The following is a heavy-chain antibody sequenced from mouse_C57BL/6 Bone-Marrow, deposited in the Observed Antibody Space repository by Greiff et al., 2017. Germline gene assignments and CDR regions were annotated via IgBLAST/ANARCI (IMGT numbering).Heavy chain of an antibody. CDR3: ARWATTVVARFDY. Sequence: QVQLQQSGPELVKPGASVKISCKASGYTFTDYYINWVKQRPGQGLEWIGRIFPGSGSTYYNEKIKGKATLTVDKSSSTAYMWLISLTSEDSAVYYCARWATTVVARFDYWGQCTTLTVSS. V-gene: IGHV1-75*01. CDR1: GYTFTDYY. CDR2: IFPGSGST. J-gene: IGHJ2*01. D-gene: IGHD1-1*01.